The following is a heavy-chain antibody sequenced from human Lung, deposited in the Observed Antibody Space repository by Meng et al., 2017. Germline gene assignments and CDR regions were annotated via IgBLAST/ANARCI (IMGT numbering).Heavy chain of an antibody. CDR1: GGSLSSRNW. CDR3: ARRGLWLDPQNFDY. D-gene: IGHD6-19*01. V-gene: IGHV4-4*02. Sequence: VALPDAGPRLVTPSGPRSLPCAFSGGSLSSRNWWSWVRQPPGKGLEWIGEIYHSGSTNYNPSLKSRVTISVDKSKNQFSLKLSSVTAADTAVYYCARRGLWLDPQNFDYWGQGTLVTVSS. J-gene: IGHJ4*02. CDR2: IYHSGST.